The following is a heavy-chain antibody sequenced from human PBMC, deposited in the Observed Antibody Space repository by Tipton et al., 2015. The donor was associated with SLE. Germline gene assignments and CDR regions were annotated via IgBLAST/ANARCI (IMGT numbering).Heavy chain of an antibody. CDR1: GGSISSSTYY. CDR3: ARELSPHDAFDI. V-gene: IGHV4-39*07. Sequence: LRLSCTVSGGSISSSTYYWGWIRQPPGKGLEWIGSIYYSGSTYYNPSLKSRVTISVDTSKNQFSLKLSSVTAADTAVYYCARELSPHDAFDIWGQGTMVTVSS. J-gene: IGHJ3*02. CDR2: IYYSGST. D-gene: IGHD3-10*01.